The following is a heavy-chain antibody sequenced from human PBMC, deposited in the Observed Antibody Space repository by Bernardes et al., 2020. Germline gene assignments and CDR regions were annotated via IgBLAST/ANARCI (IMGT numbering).Heavy chain of an antibody. Sequence: GGSLRLSCAASGFTVSSNYMSWVRQAPGKGLEWVSVIYSGGSTYYADSVKGRFTISRDNSKNTLYLQMNSLRAEDTAVYYCARVYCSGGSCRYFDLWGRGTLVTVSS. CDR2: IYSGGST. V-gene: IGHV3-53*01. CDR1: GFTVSSNY. CDR3: ARVYCSGGSCRYFDL. D-gene: IGHD2-15*01. J-gene: IGHJ2*01.